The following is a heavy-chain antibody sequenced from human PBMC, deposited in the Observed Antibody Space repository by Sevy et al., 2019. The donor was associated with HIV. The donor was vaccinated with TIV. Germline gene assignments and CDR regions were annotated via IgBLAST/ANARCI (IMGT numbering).Heavy chain of an antibody. CDR1: GITLTPYW. CDR3: SRGLYYYDMRGHQEPGDY. V-gene: IGHV3-74*01. J-gene: IGHJ4*02. Sequence: GGSLRLSCAASGITLTPYWMHWVRQVPGKGLVWVSRINSDGSSTSYAESVKGRFTISRANGKNTLYLQMKSLRVADTAVYFCSRGLYYYDMRGHQEPGDYWGQGVLVTVSS. D-gene: IGHD3-22*01. CDR2: INSDGSST.